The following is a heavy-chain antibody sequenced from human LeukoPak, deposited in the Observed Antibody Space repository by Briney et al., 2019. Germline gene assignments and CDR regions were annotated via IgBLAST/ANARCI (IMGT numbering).Heavy chain of an antibody. J-gene: IGHJ4*02. D-gene: IGHD2/OR15-2a*01. V-gene: IGHV3-48*02. Sequence: GGSLRLSCAASGFTFSSYTMNWVRQAPGKGLEWVSYISRSGSGTYYADSVKVRFTISRDNAKNSVYMQMNSLRDEDTAVYYCARISGLGAREYLDHWGQGTLVTVSS. CDR2: ISRSGSGT. CDR1: GFTFSSYT. CDR3: ARISGLGAREYLDH.